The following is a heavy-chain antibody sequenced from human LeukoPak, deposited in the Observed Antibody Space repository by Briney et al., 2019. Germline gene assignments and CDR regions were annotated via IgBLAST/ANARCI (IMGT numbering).Heavy chain of an antibody. Sequence: GGSLRLSCAASGFTFSSYSMNWVRQAPGKGLEWVSSISSSSSYIHYADSVKGRFTISRDNAKNSLYLQMNSLRAEDTAVYYCARDYCSSTSCYNPLGPWGQGTLVTVSS. CDR2: ISSSSSYI. CDR3: ARDYCSSTSCYNPLGP. D-gene: IGHD2-2*02. J-gene: IGHJ5*02. CDR1: GFTFSSYS. V-gene: IGHV3-21*01.